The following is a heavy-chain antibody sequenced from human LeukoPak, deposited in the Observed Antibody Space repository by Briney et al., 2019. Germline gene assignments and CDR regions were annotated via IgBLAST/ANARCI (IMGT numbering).Heavy chain of an antibody. V-gene: IGHV4-59*01. J-gene: IGHJ4*02. D-gene: IGHD1-26*01. CDR2: IHYSGST. CDR1: GVAIRTFY. CDR3: ARGQRSYFRAVDD. Sequence: SETPSLTCTVSGVAIRTFYWSCIPQPPGPRVEWIGYIHYSGSTNYNPSLKGRVTMSMDTSKNQFSLRLSSLTAADAAVYYCARGQRSYFRAVDDWGQGTRVTVSS.